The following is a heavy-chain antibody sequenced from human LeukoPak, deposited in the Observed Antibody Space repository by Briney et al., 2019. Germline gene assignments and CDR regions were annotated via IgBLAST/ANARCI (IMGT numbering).Heavy chain of an antibody. V-gene: IGHV1-2*02. D-gene: IGHD5/OR15-5a*01. CDR3: ASHSVPNYNYYYMDV. J-gene: IGHJ6*03. CDR2: INPYSAGT. CDR1: GYTFTGYY. Sequence: GASVEVSCKASGYTFTGYYMHWVRQAPGQGLEWMGWINPYSAGTNYAQKSQGRVTMTRDTSISTAYMELNKLRSDDPAVYYCASHSVPNYNYYYMDVWGKGTTVTVSS.